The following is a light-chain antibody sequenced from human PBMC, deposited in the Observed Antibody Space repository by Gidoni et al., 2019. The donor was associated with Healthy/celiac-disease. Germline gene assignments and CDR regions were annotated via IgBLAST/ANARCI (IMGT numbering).Light chain of an antibody. J-gene: IGKJ2*01. V-gene: IGKV3-20*01. Sequence: EIVLTQSPGPLSLSPGKRATPTCRASQSVSSNNLAWYQQKPGQAPRLLIYGASSRATAIPDRCSGSGSWTDVTLTISRLEPEDVAVYYCQQYGSSPMYTFGQGTKLEIK. CDR2: GAS. CDR1: QSVSSNN. CDR3: QQYGSSPMYT.